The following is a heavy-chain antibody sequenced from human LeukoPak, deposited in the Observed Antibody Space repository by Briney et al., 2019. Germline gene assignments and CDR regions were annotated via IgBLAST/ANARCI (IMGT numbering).Heavy chain of an antibody. D-gene: IGHD2/OR15-2a*01. CDR1: GYTFDDYA. V-gene: IGHV1-18*01. J-gene: IGHJ4*02. CDR3: ARDSAILGIFFDS. CDR2: INTYNGDT. Sequence: ASVKLSCKASGYTFDDYAISWVRQAPGQGLEWMGWINTYNGDTITAQKFQGRVTLTTDTSTTTASMELRSLRSDDTAFYYCARDSAILGIFFDSWGQGTLVTVSS.